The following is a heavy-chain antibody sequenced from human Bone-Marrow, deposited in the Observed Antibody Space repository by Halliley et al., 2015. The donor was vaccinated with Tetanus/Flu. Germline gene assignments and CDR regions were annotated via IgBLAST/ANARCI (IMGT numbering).Heavy chain of an antibody. CDR1: GGSISSSSYY. Sequence: TLSLTCTTSGGSISSSSYYWDWVRQPPGKGLEWIGSIYYNGNPFYKPSLKSRVTISVDTSKNQFSLKLRYVTAADSGVYYCARRLGYCSSTSCNFDYWGQGTLVTVSS. CDR3: ARRLGYCSSTSCNFDY. CDR2: IYYNGNP. V-gene: IGHV4-39*01. J-gene: IGHJ4*02. D-gene: IGHD2-2*01.